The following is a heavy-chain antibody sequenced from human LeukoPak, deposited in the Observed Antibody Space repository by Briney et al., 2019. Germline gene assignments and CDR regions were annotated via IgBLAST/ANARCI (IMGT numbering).Heavy chain of an antibody. Sequence: PGGSLRLSCAVSGITLSNYGMSWVRQAPGRGLEWVTGISDGGGSRNYADSVKGRFTISRDNSRNTLYLQMNSLRAEDTAVYFCAKRGVVVRVVLVGFHKEAYYFDSWGQGALVTVSS. D-gene: IGHD3-10*01. V-gene: IGHV3-23*01. J-gene: IGHJ4*02. CDR3: AKRGVVVRVVLVGFHKEAYYFDS. CDR1: GITLSNYG. CDR2: ISDGGGSR.